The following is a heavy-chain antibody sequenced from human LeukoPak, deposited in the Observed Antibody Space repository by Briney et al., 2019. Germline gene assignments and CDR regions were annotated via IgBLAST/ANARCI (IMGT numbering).Heavy chain of an antibody. D-gene: IGHD6-13*01. V-gene: IGHV4-39*01. Sequence: SDTLSLTCTVSGASISGSSYYWGWIRQPPGKGLEWIGSIYYSGSTYYNPSLKSRVTISVDTSKNQFSLKLSSVTAADTAVYYCAIHAGYSSIWFDFDYWGQGTLVTVSS. J-gene: IGHJ4*02. CDR1: GASISGSSYY. CDR2: IYYSGST. CDR3: AIHAGYSSIWFDFDY.